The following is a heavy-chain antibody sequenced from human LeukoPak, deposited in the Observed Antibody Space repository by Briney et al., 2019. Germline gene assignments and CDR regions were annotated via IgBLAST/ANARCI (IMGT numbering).Heavy chain of an antibody. CDR2: ISGSGGST. D-gene: IGHD3-22*01. CDR3: AKGSYPDNSGYYYFEY. Sequence: PGGSLRLSCAASGDTFSSYAMSWVRQAPGKGLEWVSGISGSGGSTYYADSVKGRFTISRDNSKNTLFLQTNSLRAEETGLYYCAKGSYPDNSGYYYFEYWGQGTLVTVSS. J-gene: IGHJ4*02. CDR1: GDTFSSYA. V-gene: IGHV3-23*01.